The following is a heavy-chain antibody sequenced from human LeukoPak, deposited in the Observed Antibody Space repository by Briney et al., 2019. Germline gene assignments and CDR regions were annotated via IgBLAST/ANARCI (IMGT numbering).Heavy chain of an antibody. CDR2: TYYRSRWYN. Sequence: SQTLSLTCAISGDSVSSKSVACNWIRQSPSRGLEWLGRTYYRSRWYNDYAASVNSRIIINADTSKNQFFLQLNSVTPEDTAVYYCARVKWLDQINWFDTWGQGTLVTVSS. CDR1: GDSVSSKSVA. V-gene: IGHV6-1*01. CDR3: ARVKWLDQINWFDT. D-gene: IGHD5-12*01. J-gene: IGHJ5*02.